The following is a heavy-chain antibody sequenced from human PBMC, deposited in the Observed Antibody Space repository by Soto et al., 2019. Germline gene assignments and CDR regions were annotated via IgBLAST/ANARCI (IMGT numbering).Heavy chain of an antibody. Sequence: LSLTCAVYGGSFSDYFWTWIRQPPGKGLEWIWEINHSGSTNFNPSLKSRVAISADTSRNQFSLRVTSVTAADTAVYYCAGREFASSSFHYYYYAVDVWGQGTTVTVSS. J-gene: IGHJ6*02. V-gene: IGHV4-34*01. CDR1: GGSFSDYF. CDR3: AGREFASSSFHYYYYAVDV. D-gene: IGHD6-6*01. CDR2: INHSGST.